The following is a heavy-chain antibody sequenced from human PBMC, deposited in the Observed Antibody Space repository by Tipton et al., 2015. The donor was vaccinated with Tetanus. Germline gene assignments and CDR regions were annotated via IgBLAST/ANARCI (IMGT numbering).Heavy chain of an antibody. CDR2: IRSDGSTT. Sequence: SLRLSCAASGFTFSSYSMNWVRQAPGKGLVWVSRIRSDGSTTYYADSVKGRFTISRDNAKNTVYLQMNSLRVEDTAIYYCAKSYWLDPWGQVTLVTVSS. V-gene: IGHV3-74*01. CDR3: AKSYWLDP. J-gene: IGHJ5*02. CDR1: GFTFSSYS.